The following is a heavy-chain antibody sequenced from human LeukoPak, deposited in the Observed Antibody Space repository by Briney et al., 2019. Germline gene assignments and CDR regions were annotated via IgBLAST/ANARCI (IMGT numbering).Heavy chain of an antibody. CDR2: ISGSGGST. V-gene: IGHV3-23*01. Sequence: GGSLRLSCAASGFTFSSYAMSWVRQAPGKGLEWVSAISGSGGSTYYADSVKGRFTISRDNSKNTLYLQMNSLRSEDTAVYYWAKDIPPRFSSGGGYFDLWGRGTLVTVSS. J-gene: IGHJ2*01. CDR3: AKDIPPRFSSGGGYFDL. D-gene: IGHD2-21*01. CDR1: GFTFSSYA.